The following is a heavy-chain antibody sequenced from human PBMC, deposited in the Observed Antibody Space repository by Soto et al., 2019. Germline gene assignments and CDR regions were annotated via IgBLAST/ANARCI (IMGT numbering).Heavy chain of an antibody. D-gene: IGHD4-17*01. CDR3: ASARWDV. CDR2: IYQSGAT. V-gene: IGHV4-34*01. CDR1: GGSFSDNY. J-gene: IGHJ6*02. Sequence: SETLSLTCAVFGGSFSDNYWSWVRQSPGTGLEWLGEIYQSGATNYNPSLKSRLTISVDTSKKQFSLKMTSVVAADTAVYYCASARWDVWGQGTTVTVSS.